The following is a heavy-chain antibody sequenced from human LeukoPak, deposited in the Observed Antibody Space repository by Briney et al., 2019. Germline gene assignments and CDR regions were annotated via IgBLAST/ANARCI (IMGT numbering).Heavy chain of an antibody. V-gene: IGHV3-7*01. J-gene: IGHJ4*02. CDR1: GFTFSSYW. CDR2: IKQDGSEK. D-gene: IGHD3-10*01. Sequence: GGSLRLSCAASGFTFSSYWMSWVRQAPGKGLEWVANIKQDGSEKYYVDSVKGRFTISRDNAKNSLYLQMNSLRAEDTAVYYCARDLLLWFGELSGAFDYWGQGTLVTVSS. CDR3: ARDLLLWFGELSGAFDY.